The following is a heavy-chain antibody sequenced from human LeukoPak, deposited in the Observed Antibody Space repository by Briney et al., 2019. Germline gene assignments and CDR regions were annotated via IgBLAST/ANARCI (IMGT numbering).Heavy chain of an antibody. J-gene: IGHJ6*03. V-gene: IGHV1-8*03. CDR2: MNPNSGNT. Sequence: GASVKVSCKASGYTFTSYDINWVRQATGQGLEWMGWMNPNSGNTGYAQKFQGRVTITRNTSISTAYMELSSLRSEDTAVYYCARANKPPRGRHSQDYYYYMDVWGKGTTVTVSS. CDR1: GYTFTSYD. CDR3: ARANKPPRGRHSQDYYYYMDV. D-gene: IGHD3-16*01.